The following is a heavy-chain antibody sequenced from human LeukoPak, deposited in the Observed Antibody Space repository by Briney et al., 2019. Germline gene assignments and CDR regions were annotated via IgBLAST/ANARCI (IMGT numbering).Heavy chain of an antibody. V-gene: IGHV4-59*08. D-gene: IGHD1-26*01. CDR2: IYYSGST. CDR1: GGSISSYY. Sequence: SETLSLTCTVSGGSISSYYWSWIRQPPGKGPEWIGYIYYSGSTNYNPSLKSRVTISVDTSKNQFSLKLSSVTAADTAVYYCARLSSSGSLSWGQGTLVTVSS. CDR3: ARLSSSGSLS. J-gene: IGHJ4*02.